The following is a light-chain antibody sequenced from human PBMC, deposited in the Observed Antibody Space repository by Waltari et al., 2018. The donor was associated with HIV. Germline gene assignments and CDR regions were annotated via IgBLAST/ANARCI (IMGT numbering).Light chain of an antibody. CDR3: HSADGSATYV. Sequence: SSELTPPPSVSVSPGQTARIPCSGDALPNQSVYWYQQKPGQAPVLVIYQDTERPSGTLERFAGSIAGTTVTLTISGVQAEDEAVYYCHSADGSATYVFGTGTKVTVL. CDR2: QDT. J-gene: IGLJ1*01. V-gene: IGLV3-25*03. CDR1: ALPNQS.